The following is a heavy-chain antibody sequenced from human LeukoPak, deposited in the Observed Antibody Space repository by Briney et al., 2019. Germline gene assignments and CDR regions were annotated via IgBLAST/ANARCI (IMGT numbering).Heavy chain of an antibody. Sequence: PGGSLRLSCAASGFTFDDYTMHWVRQAPGKGLEWVSVISYDGRSTYYADSVRGRFTISRDSTKNSLYLQMNSLRTEDTALYYCAKAYNSTWYYFDCWGQGTLVTVSS. CDR3: AKAYNSTWYYFDC. CDR2: ISYDGRST. CDR1: GFTFDDYT. J-gene: IGHJ4*02. V-gene: IGHV3-43*01. D-gene: IGHD6-13*01.